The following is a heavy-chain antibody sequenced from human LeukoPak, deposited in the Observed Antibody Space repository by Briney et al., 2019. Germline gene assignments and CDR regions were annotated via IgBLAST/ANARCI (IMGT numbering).Heavy chain of an antibody. CDR2: INTYGSTT. V-gene: IGHV3-74*01. D-gene: IGHD3-10*01. J-gene: IGHJ5*02. Sequence: PGGSLRLSCAASGFTFSNYWMHWVRQAPGKGLVWVSRINTYGSTTAYADSVKGRFTISRDNSKNMVYLQMNRLRSEDSGLYYCVRDRAGTQSWVEFDLWGQGTLVTVSS. CDR1: GFTFSNYW. CDR3: VRDRAGTQSWVEFDL.